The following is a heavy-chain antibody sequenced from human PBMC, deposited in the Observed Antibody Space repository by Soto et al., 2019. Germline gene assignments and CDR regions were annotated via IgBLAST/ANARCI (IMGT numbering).Heavy chain of an antibody. Sequence: QVQMQEAGPGLVKPSGTLSLTCTVSGDSMTRRGWWTWVRHPPVKGLECIGEVFHTGNTNYNPSLMSRVTMSVDKSTKEFYLKVTSGVPAETAIYYFAVKAWGRLAYWGPGALVTVSS. D-gene: IGHD2-21*01. CDR2: VFHTGNT. V-gene: IGHV4-4*02. CDR3: AVKAWGRLAY. J-gene: IGHJ4*02. CDR1: GDSMTRRGW.